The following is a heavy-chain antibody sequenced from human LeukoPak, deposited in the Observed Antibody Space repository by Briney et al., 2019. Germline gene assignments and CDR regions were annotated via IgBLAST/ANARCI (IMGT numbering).Heavy chain of an antibody. D-gene: IGHD1-26*01. CDR1: GFTFSSYW. J-gene: IGHJ6*02. CDR2: IDGEGTTT. CDR3: ARRGIGYGMDV. V-gene: IGHV3-74*01. Sequence: PGGSLRLSCAASGFTFSSYWTHWVRQAPGKRLVWVSRIDGEGTTTNYADSVKGRFTISRDNAKNTVHLQMNSLRAEDTAVYYCARRGIGYGMDVWGQGTTVTVSS.